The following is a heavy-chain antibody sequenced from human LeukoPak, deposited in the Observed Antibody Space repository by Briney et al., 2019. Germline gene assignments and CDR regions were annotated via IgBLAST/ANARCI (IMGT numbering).Heavy chain of an antibody. CDR1: GGSISSSSYY. D-gene: IGHD2/OR15-2a*01. V-gene: IGHV4-39*01. CDR2: IYYSGST. J-gene: IGHJ4*02. CDR3: ARPTSKLGSFDY. Sequence: SETLSLTCTVSGGSISSSSYYWGWIRQPPGKGLEWIGTIYYSGSTYYNPSLKSRITISVDTSKNQFSLKMRSVTAADTAVYYCARPTSKLGSFDYWGQGTLVTVSS.